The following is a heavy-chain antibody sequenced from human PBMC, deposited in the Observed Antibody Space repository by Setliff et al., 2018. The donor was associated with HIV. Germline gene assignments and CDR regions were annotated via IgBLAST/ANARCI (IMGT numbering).Heavy chain of an antibody. V-gene: IGHV4-34*01. CDR3: ATHVLQFLEWLSHFDY. D-gene: IGHD3-3*01. CDR1: GGSFSDYY. J-gene: IGHJ4*02. Sequence: SETLSLTCEVYGGSFSDYYYTWIRQSPGKGLEWIGEINHSANTMDNASLKGRVTLSVDASKNQFSLKLSSVTAADTAVYYCATHVLQFLEWLSHFDYWGQGTLVTVSS. CDR2: INHSANT.